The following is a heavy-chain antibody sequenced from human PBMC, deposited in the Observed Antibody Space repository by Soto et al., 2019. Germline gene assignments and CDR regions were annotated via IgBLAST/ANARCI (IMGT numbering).Heavy chain of an antibody. D-gene: IGHD3-9*01. Sequence: EVHLLESGGGLVQPGGSLRLSCAASGFTFSSYAMSWVRQAPGKGLEWVSAISGSGGSTYYADSVKGRFTISRDNSKNTLYLQMNSLRAEDTAVYYCAKEIPYYDILTGYLPSYFDYWGQGTLVTVSS. CDR3: AKEIPYYDILTGYLPSYFDY. CDR2: ISGSGGST. V-gene: IGHV3-23*01. CDR1: GFTFSSYA. J-gene: IGHJ4*02.